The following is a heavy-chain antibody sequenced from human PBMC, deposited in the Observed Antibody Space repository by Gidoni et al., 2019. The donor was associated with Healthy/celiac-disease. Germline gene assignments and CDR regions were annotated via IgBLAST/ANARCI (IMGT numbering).Heavy chain of an antibody. CDR2: INPNSGGT. D-gene: IGHD6-19*01. Sequence: QVQLVQSGAEVKKPGASVKVSCKASGYTFTGYYMHWVRQAPGQGLEWMGRINPNSGGTNYAQKFQGRVTMTRDTSISTAYMELSRLRSDDTAVYYCARDLTRQWLGLFIDYWGQGTLVTVSS. V-gene: IGHV1-2*06. CDR1: GYTFTGYY. J-gene: IGHJ4*02. CDR3: ARDLTRQWLGLFIDY.